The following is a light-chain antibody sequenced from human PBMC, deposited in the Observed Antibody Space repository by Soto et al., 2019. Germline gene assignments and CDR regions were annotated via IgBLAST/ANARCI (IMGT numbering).Light chain of an antibody. CDR1: QSVTSTS. J-gene: IGKJ5*01. CDR2: NTS. CDR3: QQRSNWPPIT. Sequence: EIVLTQSPGTLSLSPGERSTLYCGASQSVTSTSFAWYQQKPGQAPRLLIYNTSTRAAGIPARFSGSGFGTDFTLTISSLEPEDAAVYYCQQRSNWPPITFGQGTRLEIK. V-gene: IGKV3-11*01.